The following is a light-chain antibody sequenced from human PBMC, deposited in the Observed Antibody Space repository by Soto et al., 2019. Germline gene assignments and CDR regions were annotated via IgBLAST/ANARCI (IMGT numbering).Light chain of an antibody. J-gene: IGLJ2*01. CDR2: EAT. CDR3: SSYAGTDRTLVF. Sequence: QSALTQPASVSGSPGQSITIFCTGTSSDVGSYGLVSWYQQHPGKAPQLIIYEATKRPSGVSPRFSGSRSGNTASLTLSGLQAEDEAVYHCSSYAGTDRTLVFFGGGTKVTVL. V-gene: IGLV2-23*01. CDR1: SSDVGSYGL.